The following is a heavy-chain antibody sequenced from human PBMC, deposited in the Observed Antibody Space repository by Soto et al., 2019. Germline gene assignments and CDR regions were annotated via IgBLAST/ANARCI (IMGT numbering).Heavy chain of an antibody. CDR2: ISGSGGST. J-gene: IGHJ4*02. V-gene: IGHV3-23*01. CDR1: GFTFSSYA. D-gene: IGHD5-12*01. CDR3: AKDGDGYNPRNYFDY. Sequence: GGSLRLSCAASGFTFSSYAMSWVRQAPGKGLEWVSAISGSGGSTYYADSVKGRFTIPRNNSRNTLYLQMNSLRAEDTAVYYCAKDGDGYNPRNYFDYWGQGTLVTVSS.